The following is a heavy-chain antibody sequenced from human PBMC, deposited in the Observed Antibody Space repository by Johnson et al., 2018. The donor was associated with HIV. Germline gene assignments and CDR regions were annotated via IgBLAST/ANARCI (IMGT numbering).Heavy chain of an antibody. CDR1: GFTFSGYG. V-gene: IGHV3-33*01. Sequence: QEQLVESGGGVVQPGRSLRLSCAASGFTFSGYGMHWVRQAPGKGLEWVAVIWYDGSHKYSADSVKGRFTISRDNSKNTLYLQMNSLRVEDTAVYYCARPGGDYSAFDIWGQGTMVTVSS. J-gene: IGHJ3*02. CDR3: ARPGGDYSAFDI. CDR2: IWYDGSHK. D-gene: IGHD4-17*01.